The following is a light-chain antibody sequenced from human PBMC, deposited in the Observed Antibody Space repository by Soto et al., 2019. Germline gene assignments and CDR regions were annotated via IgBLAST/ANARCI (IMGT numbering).Light chain of an antibody. J-gene: IGLJ3*02. CDR1: NSNIGSNP. Sequence: QSVVTQPPSASGTPGQRVTISCSGSNSNIGSNPVSWYQHLPGTAPKLLMFSNYQRPSGVPDRFSGSRSGTSASLAISGLQSDDEADYYCAGWDDSLNAWVFGGGTQLTVL. CDR3: AGWDDSLNAWV. CDR2: SNY. V-gene: IGLV1-44*01.